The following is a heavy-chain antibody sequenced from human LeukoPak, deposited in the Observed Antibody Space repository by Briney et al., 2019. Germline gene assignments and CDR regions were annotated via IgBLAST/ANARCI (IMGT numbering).Heavy chain of an antibody. CDR3: ARVSIGGSGSYEDYYYYYGMDV. D-gene: IGHD3-10*01. CDR2: ISYDGNKK. V-gene: IGHV3-30*03. J-gene: IGHJ6*02. CDR1: GFTFSNYG. Sequence: PGGSLRLSCAASGFTFSNYGIHWVRQAPGRGLEWVAVISYDGNKKYYADSVKGRFTISRDNSKNTLYLQMNTLRAEDAAVYYCARVSIGGSGSYEDYYYYYGMDVWGQGTTVTVSS.